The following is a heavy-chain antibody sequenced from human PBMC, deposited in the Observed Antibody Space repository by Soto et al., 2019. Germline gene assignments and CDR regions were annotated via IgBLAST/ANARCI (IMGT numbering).Heavy chain of an antibody. Sequence: DVQLLESGGHLVQPGGSLRLSFAASGFTFSSYAMSWVRQAPGNGLEWVSSVSAGGDMTYYSDSVKGRFTISRDNSNNSLFLQMNSLRIEDTALYYCARGDRGGSGSPASYYYSGLDVWGQGTTVTVS. CDR1: GFTFSSYA. CDR2: VSAGGDMT. CDR3: ARGDRGGSGSPASYYYSGLDV. V-gene: IGHV3-23*01. J-gene: IGHJ6*02. D-gene: IGHD3-10*01.